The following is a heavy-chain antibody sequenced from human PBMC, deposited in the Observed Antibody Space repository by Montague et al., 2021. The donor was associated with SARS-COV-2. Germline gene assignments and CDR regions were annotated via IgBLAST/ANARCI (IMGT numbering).Heavy chain of an antibody. J-gene: IGHJ4*02. CDR1: GFTSSEYH. Sequence: SLRLSCAASGFTSSEYHMTWVRQAPGKGLQWVSYISRDSAEVYYAESVKGRFSISRDNDRSALYLQLNNLRNEDTATYYCARDSGITRADDYWGQGTLVVVSS. CDR3: ARDSGITRADDY. CDR2: ISRDSAEV. D-gene: IGHD1-14*01. V-gene: IGHV3-48*02.